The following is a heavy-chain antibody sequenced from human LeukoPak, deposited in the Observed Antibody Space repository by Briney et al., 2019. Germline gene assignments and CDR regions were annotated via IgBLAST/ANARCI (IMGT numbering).Heavy chain of an antibody. Sequence: SETLSFTCAVSGGSISSGGYSWSWIRQPPGKGLEWIGYIYHSGSTNYNPSLKSRVTISVDTSKNQFSLKLSSVTAADTAVYYRARYSSSQYYFDYWGQGTLVTVSS. CDR2: IYHSGST. V-gene: IGHV4-30-2*01. J-gene: IGHJ4*02. CDR3: ARYSSSQYYFDY. D-gene: IGHD6-6*01. CDR1: GGSISSGGYS.